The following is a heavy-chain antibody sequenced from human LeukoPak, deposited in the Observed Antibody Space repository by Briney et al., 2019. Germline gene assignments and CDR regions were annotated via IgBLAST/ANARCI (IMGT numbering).Heavy chain of an antibody. J-gene: IGHJ4*02. CDR1: GGSISSYY. V-gene: IGHV4-59*01. D-gene: IGHD6-6*01. CDR2: IYYSGST. Sequence: SETLSLTCTVSGGSISSYYWSWIRQPPGKGLEWIGYIYYSGSTNYNPSLKSRVTISVDTSKNQLSLKLSSVTAADTAVYYCAREVGYFGSSFDYWGQGTMVTVSS. CDR3: AREVGYFGSSFDY.